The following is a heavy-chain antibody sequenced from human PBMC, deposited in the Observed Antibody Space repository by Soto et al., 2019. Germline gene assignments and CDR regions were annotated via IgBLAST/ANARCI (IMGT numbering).Heavy chain of an antibody. CDR1: GFSFSSSA. CDR3: AKGGYTYGLDP. J-gene: IGHJ5*02. D-gene: IGHD5-18*01. V-gene: IGHV3-23*01. Sequence: GGSLRLSCAASGFSFSSSAMSWVRQAPGKGLEWVSAISESGDNTFYADSVKGRFTISRENSNNALYLQMDTLRAEDTAIYFCAKGGYTYGLDPWGQGTLVTVSS. CDR2: ISESGDNT.